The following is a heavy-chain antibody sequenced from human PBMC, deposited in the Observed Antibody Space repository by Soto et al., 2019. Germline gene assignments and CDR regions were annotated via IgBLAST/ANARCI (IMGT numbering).Heavy chain of an antibody. V-gene: IGHV1-18*01. CDR3: ARCRSASCYDGDDAFDI. J-gene: IGHJ3*02. CDR1: GYTFTSYG. Sequence: QVQLVQSGAEVKKPGASVKVSCKASGYTFTSYGISWVRQAPGQGLEWMGWISAYNGNTNYAQKLQGRVTMTTDTSTSTAYMELRSLRSDDTTVYYCARCRSASCYDGDDAFDIWGQGTMVTVSS. D-gene: IGHD2-2*01. CDR2: ISAYNGNT.